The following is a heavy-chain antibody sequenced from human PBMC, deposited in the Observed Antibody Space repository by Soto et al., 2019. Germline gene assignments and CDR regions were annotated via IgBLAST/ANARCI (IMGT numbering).Heavy chain of an antibody. CDR2: ISTYNGNT. CDR3: ARGFRVAATRWWSAP. V-gene: IGHV1-18*01. D-gene: IGHD2-15*01. CDR1: GYTFTSYD. Sequence: ASVKVSCKASGYTFTSYDISWVRQAPGQGLEWMGWISTYNGNTNYAQKLQGRVTMTTDTSTSTAYMELRSLRSDDTAVYYCARGFRVAATRWWSAPWGQGTLVTVSS. J-gene: IGHJ5*02.